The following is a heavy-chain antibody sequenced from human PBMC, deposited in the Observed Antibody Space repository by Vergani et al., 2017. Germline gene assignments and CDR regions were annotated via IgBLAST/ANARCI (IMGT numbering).Heavy chain of an antibody. CDR1: GFTFSSYG. CDR3: ARDSYSYVLYYYYYYMDV. D-gene: IGHD5-18*01. Sequence: QVQLVESGGGVVQPGRSLRLSCAASGFTFSSYGMHWVRQAPGKGLEWVAVIWYDGSNKYYADSVKGRFTISRDNSKNTLYLQMNSLRAEDTAVYYCARDSYSYVLYYYYYYMDVWGKGTTVTVSS. V-gene: IGHV3-33*01. J-gene: IGHJ6*03. CDR2: IWYDGSNK.